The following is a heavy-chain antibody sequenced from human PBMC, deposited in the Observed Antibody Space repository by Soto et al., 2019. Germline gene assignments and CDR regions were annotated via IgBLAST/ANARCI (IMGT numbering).Heavy chain of an antibody. Sequence: SETLSLTCTVSGASISGFYWSWIRKSAWKGLEWIGRIYATGTTDYNPSLKSRVMMSVDTSKKQFSLKLRSVTAADTAVYYCVRDGTKTLRDWFDPWGQGISVTVSS. CDR1: GASISGFY. CDR2: IYATGTT. CDR3: VRDGTKTLRDWFDP. J-gene: IGHJ5*02. D-gene: IGHD1-1*01. V-gene: IGHV4-4*07.